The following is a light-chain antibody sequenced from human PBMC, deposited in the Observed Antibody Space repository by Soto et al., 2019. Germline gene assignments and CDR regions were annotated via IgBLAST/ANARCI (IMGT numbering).Light chain of an antibody. V-gene: IGLV2-23*01. CDR2: EGS. Sequence: QSALTQPASVSGSPGQSITISCTGTSSDVGSYNLVSWYQHHPGKAPKLMIYEGSKRPSGVSNRFSGSKSGNTASLTISGLQAEDEVDYCCCSYAGSSTWVFGGGTKVTVL. J-gene: IGLJ3*02. CDR3: CSYAGSSTWV. CDR1: SSDVGSYNL.